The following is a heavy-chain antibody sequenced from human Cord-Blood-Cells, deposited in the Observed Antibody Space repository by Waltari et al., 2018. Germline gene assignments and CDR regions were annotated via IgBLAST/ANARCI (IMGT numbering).Heavy chain of an antibody. Sequence: QLQLQESGPGLVKPSETLYLTCTVSGGSISSSTYYWGWLRQPPGKGLEWIGSIYYSGSTYYNPSLKSRVTISVDTSKNQFSLKLSSVTAADTAVYYCARVDSSGYYYFAFDIWGQGTMVTVSS. V-gene: IGHV4-39*01. CDR2: IYYSGST. CDR3: ARVDSSGYYYFAFDI. J-gene: IGHJ3*02. D-gene: IGHD3-22*01. CDR1: GGSISSSTYY.